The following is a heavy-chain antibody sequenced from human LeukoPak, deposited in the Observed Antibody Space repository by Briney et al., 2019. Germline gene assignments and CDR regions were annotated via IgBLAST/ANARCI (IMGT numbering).Heavy chain of an antibody. CDR2: INPNSGAT. D-gene: IGHD6-19*01. CDR1: GYTFTGYY. V-gene: IGHV1-2*02. J-gene: IGHJ4*02. CDR3: ARDYYSSGFDY. Sequence: ASVKVSCKASGYTFTGYYMHWVRQAPGQGLEWMGWINPNSGATNYAQKIQGRVTMTRDTSISTAYMELSRLRSDDTAVYYCARDYYSSGFDYWGQGTLVTVSS.